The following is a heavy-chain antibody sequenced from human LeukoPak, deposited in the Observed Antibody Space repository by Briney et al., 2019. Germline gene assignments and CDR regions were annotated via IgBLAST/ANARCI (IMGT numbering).Heavy chain of an antibody. V-gene: IGHV1-18*01. CDR1: GYTLINYR. Sequence: ASVKVSCKASGYTLINYRTSEVRQAPGQGLDSMGCISTYIGNSIYALKFQGRVNMTPDHSTSTGHMDLRSLTSDDTAVYYCARVARTAVGIRYYFDQWGQGTLVSVSS. CDR2: ISTYIGNS. CDR3: ARVARTAVGIRYYFDQ. J-gene: IGHJ4*02. D-gene: IGHD1-14*01.